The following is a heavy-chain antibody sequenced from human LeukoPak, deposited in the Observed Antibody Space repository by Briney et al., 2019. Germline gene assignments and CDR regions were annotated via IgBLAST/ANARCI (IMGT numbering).Heavy chain of an antibody. CDR3: ASRRDYEGFHFDY. Sequence: SVEVSCKASGGTFSSYAISWVRQAPGQGLEWMGRIIPILGIANYAQKFQGRVTITADKSTSTAYMELSSLRSEDTAVYYCASRRDYEGFHFDYWGQGTLVTVSS. D-gene: IGHD4-17*01. CDR1: GGTFSSYA. CDR2: IIPILGIA. V-gene: IGHV1-69*04. J-gene: IGHJ4*02.